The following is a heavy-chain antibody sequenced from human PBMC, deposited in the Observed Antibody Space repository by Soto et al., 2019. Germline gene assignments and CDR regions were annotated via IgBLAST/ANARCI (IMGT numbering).Heavy chain of an antibody. Sequence: QVQLQESGPGLVKPSQTLSLTCTVSGGSISSGGYYWSWIRQHPGKGLEWIGYIYYSGSTYYNPSLKSRVTISVDTSKNQFSLKLSSVTAADTAVYYCARVKWLSSDYDMRGGLDYWGQGTLVTVSS. V-gene: IGHV4-31*03. CDR3: ARVKWLSSDYDMRGGLDY. D-gene: IGHD5-12*01. J-gene: IGHJ4*02. CDR2: IYYSGST. CDR1: GGSISSGGYY.